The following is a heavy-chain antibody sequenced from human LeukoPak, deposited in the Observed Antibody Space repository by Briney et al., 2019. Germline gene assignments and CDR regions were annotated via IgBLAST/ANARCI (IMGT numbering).Heavy chain of an antibody. CDR2: IYYSGST. Sequence: PSETLSLTCTVSGGSISSYYWSWIRQPPGKGLEWIGYIYYSGSTNYNPSLKSRVTISVDTSKNQFSLKLSSVTAADTAVYYCARFGVPAAISDYWGQGTLVTVSS. CDR3: ARFGVPAAISDY. V-gene: IGHV4-59*01. J-gene: IGHJ4*02. D-gene: IGHD2-2*01. CDR1: GGSISSYY.